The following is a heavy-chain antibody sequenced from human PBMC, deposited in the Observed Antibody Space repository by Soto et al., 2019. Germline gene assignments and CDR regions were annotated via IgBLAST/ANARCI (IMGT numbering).Heavy chain of an antibody. J-gene: IGHJ6*01. CDR1: GFTFNTYW. D-gene: IGHD6-19*01. CDR3: ARWYSSGWHTIYYYYGMDV. V-gene: IGHV3-7*03. CDR2: IKEDGTEK. Sequence: ESGGGLVQPGGSLRLSCAASGFTFNTYWMSWVRQAPGKGLEWVANIKEDGTEKYYVDSVKGRFTISRDNAKKSVYLQMSSLRAEDTAVYYCARWYSSGWHTIYYYYGMDVW.